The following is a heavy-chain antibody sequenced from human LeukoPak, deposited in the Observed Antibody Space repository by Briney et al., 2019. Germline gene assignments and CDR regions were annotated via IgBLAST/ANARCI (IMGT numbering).Heavy chain of an antibody. CDR2: INPSGGST. CDR3: ARASYNWNYGNSRKYYFDY. J-gene: IGHJ4*02. D-gene: IGHD1-7*01. Sequence: ASVKVSCRASGYTFTSYYMHWVRQAPGQGLEWMGIINPSGGSTSYAQKFQGRVTMTRDTSTSTVYMELSSLRSEDTAVYYCARASYNWNYGNSRKYYFDYWGQGTLVTVSS. CDR1: GYTFTSYY. V-gene: IGHV1-46*01.